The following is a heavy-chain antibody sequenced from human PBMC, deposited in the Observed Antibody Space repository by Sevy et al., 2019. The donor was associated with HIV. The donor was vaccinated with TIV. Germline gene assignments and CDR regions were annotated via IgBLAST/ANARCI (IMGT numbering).Heavy chain of an antibody. CDR2: ITTYNGKT. CDR3: ARVHGLVPAAIYPIYGMDV. V-gene: IGHV1-18*01. Sequence: ASVKVSCKASGYTFTNYGISWVRQAPGQGLEWMGWITTYNGKTINVEKLQGRVTMTTDTSTSTAYMELRSLRSDDTAVYYCARVHGLVPAAIYPIYGMDVWGQGTTVTVSS. D-gene: IGHD2-2*01. J-gene: IGHJ6*02. CDR1: GYTFTNYG.